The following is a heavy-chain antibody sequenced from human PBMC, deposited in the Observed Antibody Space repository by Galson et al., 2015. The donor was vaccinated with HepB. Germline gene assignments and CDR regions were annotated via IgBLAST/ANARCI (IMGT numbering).Heavy chain of an antibody. CDR3: ARGGRIAVAVGLDY. J-gene: IGHJ4*02. CDR2: IYSGGST. CDR1: GFTVSSNY. D-gene: IGHD6-19*01. V-gene: IGHV3-66*01. Sequence: SLRLSCAASGFTVSSNYMSWVRQAPGKGLEWVSVIYSGGSTYYADSVKGRFTISRDNSKNTLYLQMNSLRAEDTAVYYCARGGRIAVAVGLDYWGQGTLVTVSS.